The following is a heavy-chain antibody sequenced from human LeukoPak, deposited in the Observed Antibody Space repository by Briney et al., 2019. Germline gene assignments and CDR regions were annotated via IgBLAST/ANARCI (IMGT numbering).Heavy chain of an antibody. D-gene: IGHD3-22*01. Sequence: ASVKVSCKASGYTFTSYGISWVRQAPGQGLEWMGWISAYNGNTNYAQKLQGRVTMTTDTSTSTAYMELRSLGSDDTAVYYCARGQYYYDSSGYYYDYWGQGTLVTVSS. V-gene: IGHV1-18*01. CDR2: ISAYNGNT. CDR3: ARGQYYYDSSGYYYDY. CDR1: GYTFTSYG. J-gene: IGHJ4*02.